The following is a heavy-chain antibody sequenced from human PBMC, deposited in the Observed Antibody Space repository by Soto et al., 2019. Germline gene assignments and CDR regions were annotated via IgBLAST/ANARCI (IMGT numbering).Heavy chain of an antibody. CDR3: ANSWAVAGTGVYYFDY. Sequence: GGSLRLSCAASGFTFSSYGMHWVRQAPGKGLEWVAVISYDGSNKYYADSVKGRFTISRDNSKNTLYLQMNSLRAEDTAVYYCANSWAVAGTGVYYFDYWGQGPLVTVYS. CDR2: ISYDGSNK. D-gene: IGHD6-19*01. J-gene: IGHJ4*02. CDR1: GFTFSSYG. V-gene: IGHV3-30*18.